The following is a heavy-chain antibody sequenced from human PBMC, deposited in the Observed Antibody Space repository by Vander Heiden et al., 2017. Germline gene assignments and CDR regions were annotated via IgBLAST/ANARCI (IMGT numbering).Heavy chain of an antibody. Sequence: EVQLVESGGGLVQPDRSLSLSCAASGFTFDGYVMHWVRQAPGKGLEWVSGITWNSGSIAYADSVKGRFTISRDNAKNSLYLQMNSLRVEDTAVYYCAKDMRGNSYYGMDVWGQGTTVTVSS. J-gene: IGHJ6*02. V-gene: IGHV3-9*01. CDR1: GFTFDGYV. CDR2: ITWNSGSI. CDR3: AKDMRGNSYYGMDV. D-gene: IGHD1-1*01.